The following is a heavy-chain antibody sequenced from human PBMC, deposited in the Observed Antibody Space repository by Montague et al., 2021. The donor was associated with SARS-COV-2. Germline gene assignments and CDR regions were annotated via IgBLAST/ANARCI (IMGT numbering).Heavy chain of an antibody. V-gene: IGHV4-39*07. J-gene: IGHJ6*02. Sequence: SETLSLTCTVSGGSISSSSYYWGWLRQPPGKGLEWIGSIYYSGSTYYNPSLKSRVTISVDTSKNQFSLKLSSATAADTAVYYCARVGRQQLVRLSGMDDWGQGTTVTVSS. CDR2: IYYSGST. CDR3: ARVGRQQLVRLSGMDD. D-gene: IGHD6-13*01. CDR1: GGSISSSSYY.